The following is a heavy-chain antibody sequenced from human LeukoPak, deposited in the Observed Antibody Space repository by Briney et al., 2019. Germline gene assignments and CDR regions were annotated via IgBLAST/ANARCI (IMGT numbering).Heavy chain of an antibody. CDR2: ISNDGSNK. V-gene: IGHV3-30*04. Sequence: GGSLRLSCAASGFTLSSFPMYWVRQAPGKGLEGVALISNDGSNKYYADSVKGRFTISRDNIKNTLYLQVNSLRPEDTAVFYCARARIAVAASRGYYFDYWGQGTLVTVSS. CDR3: ARARIAVAASRGYYFDY. J-gene: IGHJ4*02. CDR1: GFTLSSFP. D-gene: IGHD6-19*01.